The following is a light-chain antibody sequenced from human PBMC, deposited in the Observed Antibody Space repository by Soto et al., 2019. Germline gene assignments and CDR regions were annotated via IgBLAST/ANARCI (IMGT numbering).Light chain of an antibody. CDR2: WAS. V-gene: IGKV4-1*01. CDR3: QQYYSSPQS. Sequence: DIVMTQSPDSLAVSLGERATINCKSSQSVLYSSNTKNYLAWYQQKPGQPPKLLIYWASTRESGVPDRFSGSGSGTDFTLTISSLQAEDVAVSYCQQYYSSPQSFGQGTKLEIK. CDR1: QSVLYSSNTKNY. J-gene: IGKJ2*01.